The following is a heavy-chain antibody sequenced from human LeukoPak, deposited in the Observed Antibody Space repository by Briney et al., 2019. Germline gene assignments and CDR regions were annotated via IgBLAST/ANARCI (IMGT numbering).Heavy chain of an antibody. J-gene: IGHJ4*02. Sequence: GGSLRLSCAASGFTFSSYAMHCVRQAPGKGLEWVAVISYDRSNKYYADSVKGRFTISRDNSKNTLYLQMNSLRAEDTAVYYCARDGDYGDYFDYWGQGTLVTVSS. D-gene: IGHD4-17*01. V-gene: IGHV3-30*04. CDR1: GFTFSSYA. CDR2: ISYDRSNK. CDR3: ARDGDYGDYFDY.